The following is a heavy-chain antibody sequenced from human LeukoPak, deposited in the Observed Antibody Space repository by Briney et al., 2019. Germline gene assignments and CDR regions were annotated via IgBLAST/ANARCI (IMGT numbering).Heavy chain of an antibody. CDR1: GGSIRNSSFY. Sequence: SETLSLTCAVSGGSIRNSSFYWGWIRQPPGKGLEWIASIYNSGTTYYNPSIKSRITLFVDTSKNQVSLKLRSVTAADTAVYYCARDAVEGKWLQFYYSNYWGQGSLVTVSS. CDR3: ARDAVEGKWLQFYYSNY. J-gene: IGHJ4*02. D-gene: IGHD5-24*01. CDR2: IYNSGTT. V-gene: IGHV4-39*02.